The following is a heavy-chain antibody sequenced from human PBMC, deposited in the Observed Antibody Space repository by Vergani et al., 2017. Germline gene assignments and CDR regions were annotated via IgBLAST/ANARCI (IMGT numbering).Heavy chain of an antibody. CDR1: GYTFTSYY. Sequence: VQLVESGAEVKKPGASVKVSCKASGYTFTSYYMHWVRQAPGQGLEWMGWINPNSGGTNYAQKFQGWVTMTRDTSISTAYMELSSLRSEDTAVYYCATVPSGSYYVIDYWGQGTLVTVSS. D-gene: IGHD1-26*01. V-gene: IGHV1-2*04. CDR2: INPNSGGT. CDR3: ATVPSGSYYVIDY. J-gene: IGHJ4*02.